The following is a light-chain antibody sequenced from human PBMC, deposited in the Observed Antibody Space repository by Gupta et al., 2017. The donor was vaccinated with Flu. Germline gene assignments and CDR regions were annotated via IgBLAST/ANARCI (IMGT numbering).Light chain of an antibody. J-gene: IGKJ2*01. CDR2: DTT. CDR3: QQYTSSSGYI. CDR1: QNVNTRY. Sequence: EIVLTQSPGTLSLSLGERATLSCRASQNVNTRYSAWYKQKPGQAPRRLIDDTTSRATGVPDRFSGSGSWTDFTLTISRLEPEDFAMYYCQQYTSSSGYIFGQGTRLEIK. V-gene: IGKV3-20*01.